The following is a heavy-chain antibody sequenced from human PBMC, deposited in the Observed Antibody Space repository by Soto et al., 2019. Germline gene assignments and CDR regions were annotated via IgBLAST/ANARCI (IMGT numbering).Heavy chain of an antibody. V-gene: IGHV1-18*01. D-gene: IGHD6-6*01. CDR2: ISAYTGNT. CDR1: GYTFSSYG. Sequence: QVQLVQSGGEVKKPGASVKVSCRASGYTFSSYGITWVRQVPGQGLEWMGWISAYTGNTNYAQKLQGRVTMTTDPSTSTAYMELRSLRSDDTAVYYCARCISGSSYYFDYWGQGTLVTVSS. CDR3: ARCISGSSYYFDY. J-gene: IGHJ4*02.